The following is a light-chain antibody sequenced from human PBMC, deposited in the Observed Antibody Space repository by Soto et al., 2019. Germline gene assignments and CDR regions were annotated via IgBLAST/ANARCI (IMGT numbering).Light chain of an antibody. J-gene: IGKJ3*01. V-gene: IGKV1-9*01. Sequence: DIQLTQSPSFLSASVEDRVTITWRASQGISSYLAWYQQKPGKAPKLLIYAASTLQSGVPSRFSGSGSGTEFTLTISSLQPEDFATYYCQQLSSYPLFGPGTKVDIK. CDR3: QQLSSYPL. CDR2: AAS. CDR1: QGISSY.